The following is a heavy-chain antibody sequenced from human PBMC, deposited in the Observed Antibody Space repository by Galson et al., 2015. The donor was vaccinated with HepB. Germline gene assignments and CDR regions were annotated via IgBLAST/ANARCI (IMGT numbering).Heavy chain of an antibody. J-gene: IGHJ1*01. Sequence: SLRLSCAGSGFNFGDHAMHWVRQVPGKGLEWVSAISWNSGGVGYADSVRGRFTISRDNARNSVSLQMNSLRVEDTALYYCARDIGPLTITRGYLASWGQGTLVTITS. CDR2: ISWNSGGV. V-gene: IGHV3-9*01. CDR3: ARDIGPLTITRGYLAS. D-gene: IGHD3-10*01. CDR1: GFNFGDHA.